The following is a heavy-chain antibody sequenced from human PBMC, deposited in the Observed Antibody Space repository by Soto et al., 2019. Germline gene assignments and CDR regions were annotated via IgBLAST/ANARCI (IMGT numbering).Heavy chain of an antibody. J-gene: IGHJ6*02. D-gene: IGHD2-2*01. CDR3: ARGRGYCSSTRCYPSPYGMDV. CDR1: GYTFTGYG. CDR2: ISAYNGNT. Sequence: ASVKVSCKASGYTFTGYGISWVRQAPGQGLEWMGWISAYNGNTNYAQKLQGRVTMTTDTSTSTAYMELRSLRSDDTAVYYCARGRGYCSSTRCYPSPYGMDVWGQGTTVTVS. V-gene: IGHV1-18*04.